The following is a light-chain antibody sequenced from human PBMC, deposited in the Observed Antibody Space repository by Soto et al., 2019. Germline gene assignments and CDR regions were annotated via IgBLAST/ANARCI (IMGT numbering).Light chain of an antibody. J-gene: IGKJ3*01. CDR3: LQDSNYPLT. CDR2: LAS. Sequence: ATQLTQSPSSLSASVGDMVNISCRASQDIGNAIGWYQQKPGRAPSLLIYLASYLQTGVPRRFRGSGSGTDFTLTISSLQPEDFCTYYCLQDSNYPLTFGAGTKVDIK. CDR1: QDIGNA. V-gene: IGKV1-6*02.